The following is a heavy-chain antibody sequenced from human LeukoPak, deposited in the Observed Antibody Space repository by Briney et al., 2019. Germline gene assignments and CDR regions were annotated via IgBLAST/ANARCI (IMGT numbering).Heavy chain of an antibody. CDR1: GYTFTGYY. CDR3: AREDLTIDY. V-gene: IGHV1-2*06. D-gene: IGHD3-9*01. CDR2: IHPNSGGT. J-gene: IGHJ4*02. Sequence: ASVKVSCKASGYTFTGYYMHWVRQAPGQGLEWMGRIHPNSGGTNYAQKFQGRVTMTRDTSITTAYMELSSLRSEDTAVYYCAREDLTIDYWGQGTLVTVSS.